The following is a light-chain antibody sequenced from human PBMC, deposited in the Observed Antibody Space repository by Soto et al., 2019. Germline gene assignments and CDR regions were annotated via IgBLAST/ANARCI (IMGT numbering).Light chain of an antibody. CDR1: QSVSSTY. Sequence: EIVLTQSPGTLSLSPGERATLSCRASQSVSSTYLAWYQQKPGQAPRLLIYDASSRATGIADRFSGSGSGTDFTLTISRLEPEDFAVYYCQQYGSSLPYTFGQGTKLEIK. CDR3: QQYGSSLPYT. CDR2: DAS. J-gene: IGKJ2*01. V-gene: IGKV3-20*01.